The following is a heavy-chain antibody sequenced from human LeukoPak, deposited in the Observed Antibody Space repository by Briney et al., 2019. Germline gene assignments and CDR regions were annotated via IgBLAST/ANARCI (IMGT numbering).Heavy chain of an antibody. CDR2: FSGSGGST. J-gene: IGHJ4*02. V-gene: IGHV3-23*01. Sequence: GGSLRLSCAASGFTFSSYWMSWVRQAPGKGLEWVSTFSGSGGSTYYADSVKGRFTISRDNSKNTLYLQMNSLRAEDTAVYYCAKGAGFTKELNDYWGQGTLVTVSS. CDR1: GFTFSSYW. CDR3: AKGAGFTKELNDY. D-gene: IGHD2-8*01.